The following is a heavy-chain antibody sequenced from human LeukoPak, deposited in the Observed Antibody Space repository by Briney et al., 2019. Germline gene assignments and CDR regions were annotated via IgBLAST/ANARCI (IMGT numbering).Heavy chain of an antibody. CDR3: ARQGIAAAGRIPNYYYYMDV. J-gene: IGHJ6*03. Sequence: SETLSLTCTVSGGSISSYYWSWIRQPAGKGLEWIGRIYTSGSTNYNPSLKSRVTMSVDTSKNQFSLKLSSVTAADTAVYYCARQGIAAAGRIPNYYYYMDVWGKGTTVTISS. V-gene: IGHV4-4*07. CDR2: IYTSGST. CDR1: GGSISSYY. D-gene: IGHD6-13*01.